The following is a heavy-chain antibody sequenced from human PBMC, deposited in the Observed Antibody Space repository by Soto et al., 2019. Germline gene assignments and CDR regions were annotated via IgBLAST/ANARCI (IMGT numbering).Heavy chain of an antibody. D-gene: IGHD6-6*01. CDR1: GGSFSGYY. Sequence: SETLSLTCAVSGGSFSGYYWSWFRQPPGKGLEWIGKINHSGITNYNSSLMSRVTISVDMSKNQFSLKLTSVTAADTAVYYCARGRPDFSSSSRARGNIDHWGQGALVTVSS. CDR2: INHSGIT. V-gene: IGHV4-34*01. CDR3: ARGRPDFSSSSRARGNIDH. J-gene: IGHJ4*02.